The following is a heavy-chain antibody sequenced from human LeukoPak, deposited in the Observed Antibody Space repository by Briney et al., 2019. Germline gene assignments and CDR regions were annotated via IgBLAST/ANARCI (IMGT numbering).Heavy chain of an antibody. D-gene: IGHD6-19*01. CDR1: GFTVSSNS. Sequence: QPGGSLRLSCTVSGFTVSSNSMSWVRQAPGKGLEWVSYITGSGSTIYYADSVKGRFTISRDNSKNTLYLQINSLRAEDTAVYYCAKDHLPGIVVADRDYWGQGTLVTVSS. CDR2: ITGSGSTI. V-gene: IGHV3-23*01. J-gene: IGHJ4*02. CDR3: AKDHLPGIVVADRDY.